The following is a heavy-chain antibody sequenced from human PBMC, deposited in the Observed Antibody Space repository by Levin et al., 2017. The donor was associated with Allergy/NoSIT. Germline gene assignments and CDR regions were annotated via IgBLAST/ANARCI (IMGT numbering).Heavy chain of an antibody. CDR3: ATAPSWYDAFDI. Sequence: ASVKVSCKVSGYTLTELSMHWVRQAPGKGLEWMGGFDPEDGETIYAQKFQGRVTMTEDTSTDTAYMELSSLRSEDTAVYYCATAPSWYDAFDIWGQGTMVTVSS. CDR2: FDPEDGET. V-gene: IGHV1-24*01. J-gene: IGHJ3*02. D-gene: IGHD6-13*01. CDR1: GYTLTELS.